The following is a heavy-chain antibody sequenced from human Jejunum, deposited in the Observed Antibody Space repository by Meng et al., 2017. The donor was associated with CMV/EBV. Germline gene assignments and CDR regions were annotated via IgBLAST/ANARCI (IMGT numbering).Heavy chain of an antibody. CDR3: AKYDLVVVPVSRVDY. V-gene: IGHV3-23*03. J-gene: IGHJ4*02. CDR1: FSFSTYI. CDR2: IYSGDIAS. D-gene: IGHD2-2*01. Sequence: FSFSTYIRWVRREARGRGEGLVSLIYSGDIASCYADSVRGRFPVCRDNSKNTLYLKMSRRRAEDTAVYYGAKYDLVVVPVSRVDYWGQGTLVTVSS.